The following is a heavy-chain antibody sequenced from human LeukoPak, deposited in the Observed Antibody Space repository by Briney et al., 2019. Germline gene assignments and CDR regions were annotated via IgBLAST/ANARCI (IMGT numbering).Heavy chain of an antibody. D-gene: IGHD2-15*01. CDR2: IRNKANSYTT. J-gene: IGHJ4*02. Sequence: GGSLRLSCSASGFSFTNAWMSWVRQAPGKGLEWVGRIRNKANSYTTDYVASVKGRFTISRDDSKNSLYLQMNSLKTEDTAVYYCARMLSSKFCSGDSCYSGNYFDYWGQGALVTVSS. V-gene: IGHV3-72*01. CDR1: GFSFTNAW. CDR3: ARMLSSKFCSGDSCYSGNYFDY.